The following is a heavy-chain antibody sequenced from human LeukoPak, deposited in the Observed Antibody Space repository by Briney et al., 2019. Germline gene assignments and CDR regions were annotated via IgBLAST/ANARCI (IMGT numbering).Heavy chain of an antibody. CDR1: GFPFSDHY. J-gene: IGHJ4*02. Sequence: GGSLRLSCTASGFPFSDHYIDWVRRAPGKGLEWVGRSRPKANDYTTDFAASVRGRFTISRDDSKNLLYLQMNSLRAEDTAVYYCATPKYDSSGYYFVYWGQGTLVTVSS. V-gene: IGHV3-72*01. CDR3: ATPKYDSSGYYFVY. CDR2: SRPKANDYTT. D-gene: IGHD3-22*01.